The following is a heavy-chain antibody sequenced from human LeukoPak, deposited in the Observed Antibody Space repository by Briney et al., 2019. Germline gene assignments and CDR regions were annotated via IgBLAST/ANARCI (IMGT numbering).Heavy chain of an antibody. CDR2: IYYSGST. J-gene: IGHJ4*02. CDR1: GGSISSYY. D-gene: IGHD2-8*01. Sequence: KTSETLSLTCTVSGGSISSYYWSWIRQPPGKGLEWIGYIYYSGSTNYKPSLKSRVTISVDTSKNQFSLRLRSVTAADTAVYYCGGLGDGVVYTNTFDYWGKGTLVTVSS. V-gene: IGHV4-59*01. CDR3: GGLGDGVVYTNTFDY.